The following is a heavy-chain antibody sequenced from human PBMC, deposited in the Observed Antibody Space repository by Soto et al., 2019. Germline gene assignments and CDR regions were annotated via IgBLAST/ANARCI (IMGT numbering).Heavy chain of an antibody. Sequence: PGGSLRLSCASSGFTFSSYWMSWVRQAPGKGLEWVANIKQDGSEKYYVDSVKGRFTISRDNAKKSLYLQMNSLRAEDTAVYYCARVGPTNWGWDFDYWGQGTLVTVSS. V-gene: IGHV3-7*01. J-gene: IGHJ4*02. CDR1: GFTFSSYW. CDR3: ARVGPTNWGWDFDY. CDR2: IKQDGSEK. D-gene: IGHD3-16*01.